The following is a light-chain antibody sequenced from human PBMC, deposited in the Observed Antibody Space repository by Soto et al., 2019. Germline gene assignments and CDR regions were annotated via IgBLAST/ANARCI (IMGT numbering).Light chain of an antibody. Sequence: DIVMTQSPESLAVSLGERATINCKSSQSVLYNSNNKNSLGWYQQKPGQPPKLLIYLASTRESGVPDRFSGSGSGTDFTLTISSLQSEDVAVYYCQQYYSTPFTFGPGTKVDIK. CDR2: LAS. J-gene: IGKJ3*01. CDR3: QQYYSTPFT. V-gene: IGKV4-1*01. CDR1: QSVLYNSNNKNS.